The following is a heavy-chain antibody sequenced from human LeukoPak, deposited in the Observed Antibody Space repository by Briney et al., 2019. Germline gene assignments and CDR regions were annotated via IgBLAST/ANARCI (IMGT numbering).Heavy chain of an antibody. CDR1: GYTLTELS. J-gene: IGHJ5*02. CDR2: FDPEDGET. D-gene: IGHD3-3*01. V-gene: IGHV1-24*01. Sequence: GASVKVSCKVSGYTLTELSMHWVRQAPGKGLEWMGGFDPEDGETIYAQKFQGRVTMTEDTSTDTAYMELSSLRSEDTAVYYCATGLRITIFGGVISESWFDPWGQGTRVTVSS. CDR3: ATGLRITIFGGVISESWFDP.